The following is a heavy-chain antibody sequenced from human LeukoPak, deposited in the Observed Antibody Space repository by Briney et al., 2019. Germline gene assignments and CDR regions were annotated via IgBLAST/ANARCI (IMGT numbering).Heavy chain of an antibody. CDR3: ATKQWLAPPPDS. V-gene: IGHV3-74*01. Sequence: TRGSLRLSCAASGFTFSKYWMLWVRQAPGKGLESVSRINTDGTVTTYADSVKGRFTVSRDNADNTIFLQMNSVRDEDTAVYYCATKQWLAPPPDSWGQGTPVTVSS. CDR2: INTDGTVT. CDR1: GFTFSKYW. J-gene: IGHJ4*02. D-gene: IGHD6-19*01.